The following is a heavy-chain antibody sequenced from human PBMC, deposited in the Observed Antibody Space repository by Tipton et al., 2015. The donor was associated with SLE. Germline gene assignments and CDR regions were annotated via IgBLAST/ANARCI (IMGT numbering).Heavy chain of an antibody. D-gene: IGHD1-26*01. CDR3: ARDQGGREIDF. CDR2: ISYSGST. Sequence: TLSLTCTVSGDTISDHYWSWIRQPPGKGLEWIGYISYSGSTNYNPSLKSRVTISVDTSKTQFSLKLRSVTAADTAVYYCARDQGGREIDFWGQGTLVTVSS. J-gene: IGHJ4*02. CDR1: GDTISDHY. V-gene: IGHV4-59*11.